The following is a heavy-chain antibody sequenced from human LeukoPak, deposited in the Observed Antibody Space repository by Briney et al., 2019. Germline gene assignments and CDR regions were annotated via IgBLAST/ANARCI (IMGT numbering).Heavy chain of an antibody. D-gene: IGHD3-22*01. V-gene: IGHV1-2*02. CDR3: ASSEYYYDSSGYRSPFDY. J-gene: IGHJ4*02. Sequence: ASVKVSCKASGYTFTGYYMHWLRQAPGQGLEWMGWINPNSGGTNYAQKFQGRVTMTRDTSISTAYMELIRLRSDDTAVYYCASSEYYYDSSGYRSPFDYWGQGTLVTVSS. CDR2: INPNSGGT. CDR1: GYTFTGYY.